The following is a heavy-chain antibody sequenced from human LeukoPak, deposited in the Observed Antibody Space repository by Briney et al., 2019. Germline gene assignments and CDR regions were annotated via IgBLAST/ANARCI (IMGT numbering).Heavy chain of an antibody. Sequence: SETLSLTCTVSGGSISSSSYYWGWIRQPPGKGLEWIGSIYYSGSTYYNPSLKSRVTISVDTSKNQFSLKLSSVTAADTAVYYCARGWGYYDILTGYRRGFTFDYWGQGTLVTVSS. V-gene: IGHV4-39*07. CDR1: GGSISSSSYY. CDR2: IYYSGST. J-gene: IGHJ4*02. D-gene: IGHD3-9*01. CDR3: ARGWGYYDILTGYRRGFTFDY.